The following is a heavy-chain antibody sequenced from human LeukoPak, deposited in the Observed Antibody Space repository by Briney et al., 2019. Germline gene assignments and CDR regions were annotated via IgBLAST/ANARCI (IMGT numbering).Heavy chain of an antibody. CDR1: GFTFSNYW. V-gene: IGHV3-7*01. J-gene: IGHJ1*01. CDR2: IKTDGCEK. D-gene: IGHD3-22*01. Sequence: GGSLRLSCEGSGFTFSNYWMGWVRQAPEKGLQWVANIKTDGCEKYYVDSVKGRFTISRDNAKNSLYLQMNSLRAEDTAVYYCATYSSLNRREFQFWGQGTLLTVSS. CDR3: ATYSSLNRREFQF.